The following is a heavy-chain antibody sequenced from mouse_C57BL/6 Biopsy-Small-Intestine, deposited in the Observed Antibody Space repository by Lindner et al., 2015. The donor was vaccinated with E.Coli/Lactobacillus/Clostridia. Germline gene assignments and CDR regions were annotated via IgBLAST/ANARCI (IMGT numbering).Heavy chain of an antibody. J-gene: IGHJ2*01. V-gene: IGHV1-82*01. CDR3: EGGGY. Sequence: VQLQESGPELVKPGASVKISCKASGYVFRSSWMNWVKQRPGKGLEWIGRIYPGDGDTNYNGKFKGKATLTADESSSTAYMQLSSLTSEDSAVYFCEGGGYWGQGTTLTVSS. CDR1: GYVFRSSW. CDR2: IYPGDGDT.